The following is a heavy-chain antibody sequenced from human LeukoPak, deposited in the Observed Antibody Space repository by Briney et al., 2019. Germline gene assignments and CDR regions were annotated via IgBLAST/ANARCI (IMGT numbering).Heavy chain of an antibody. D-gene: IGHD3-10*01. V-gene: IGHV1-69*13. CDR3: AKMSGSYFVRIDY. CDR1: GGDFSNYA. J-gene: IGHJ4*02. CDR2: VIPIFHTS. Sequence: ASVKVSCKASGGDFSNYAFSWVRQAPGQGLEWMGGVIPIFHTSYYSQKFRGRVTITADESTSTVYMDLSSLRSEDTALYYCAKMSGSYFVRIDYWGQGTLVTVSS.